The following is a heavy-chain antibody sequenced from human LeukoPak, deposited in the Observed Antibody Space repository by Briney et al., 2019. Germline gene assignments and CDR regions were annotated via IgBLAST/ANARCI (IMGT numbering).Heavy chain of an antibody. CDR2: ISGSSVST. CDR3: AKDHRSNYYWVFDC. V-gene: IGHV3-23*01. J-gene: IGHJ4*02. Sequence: PGGSLRLSCAASGFTFSNYAISWVRQAPGKGLEWVSAISGSSVSTYYADSVKGRFTISRYNSKNTLYLQMNSLRAEDTAVYYCAKDHRSNYYWVFDCSRQGRLLTVCS. D-gene: IGHD4-11*01. CDR1: GFTFSNYA.